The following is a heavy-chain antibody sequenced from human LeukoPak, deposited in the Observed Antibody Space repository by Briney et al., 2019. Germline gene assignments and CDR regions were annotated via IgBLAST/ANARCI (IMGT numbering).Heavy chain of an antibody. D-gene: IGHD1-14*01. CDR3: ARGVEPLAANTLAY. CDR2: LYSDGNT. V-gene: IGHV3-53*01. Sequence: PGGSLRLSCAAPGFTVITNDMTWVRQAPGKGLEWVSVLYSDGNTKYADSVQGRFTISRDNSKNTLYLEMNSLSPDDTAVYYCARGVEPLAANTLAYWGQGTLVTVCS. CDR1: GFTVITND. J-gene: IGHJ4*02.